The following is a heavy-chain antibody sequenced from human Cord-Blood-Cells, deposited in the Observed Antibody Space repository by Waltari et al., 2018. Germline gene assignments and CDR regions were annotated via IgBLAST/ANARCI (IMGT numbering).Heavy chain of an antibody. CDR2: IIPIFGTA. CDR3: AREPLITIFGVVNYFDY. Sequence: QVQLVQSGAEVKKPGYSVKVSCKASGGTFSSYAISWVRQAPGQGLEWMGGIIPIFGTANYAQKFQGRVTITADESTSTAYMELSSLRSEDTAVYYCAREPLITIFGVVNYFDYWGQGTLVTVSS. V-gene: IGHV1-69*01. D-gene: IGHD3-3*01. CDR1: GGTFSSYA. J-gene: IGHJ4*02.